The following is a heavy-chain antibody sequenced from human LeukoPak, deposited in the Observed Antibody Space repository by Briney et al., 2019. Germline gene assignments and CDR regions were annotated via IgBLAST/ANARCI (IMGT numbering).Heavy chain of an antibody. Sequence: SETLSLTCTVSGGSISSYYWSWIRQPPGKGLEWIGYIYTGGSTNYNPSLKSRVAISVDTSKNQFSLKLSSVTAADTAVYYCARHSGGGRYYYDSSGYYYAFDNWGQGTMVTVSS. CDR2: IYTGGST. CDR1: GGSISSYY. V-gene: IGHV4-4*09. D-gene: IGHD3-22*01. CDR3: ARHSGGGRYYYDSSGYYYAFDN. J-gene: IGHJ3*02.